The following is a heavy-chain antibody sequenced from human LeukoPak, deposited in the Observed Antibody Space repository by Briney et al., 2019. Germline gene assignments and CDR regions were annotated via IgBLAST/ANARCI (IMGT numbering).Heavy chain of an antibody. V-gene: IGHV1-69*01. J-gene: IGHJ6*03. D-gene: IGHD2-2*01. CDR2: IIPIFGTA. CDR1: GGTFSSYA. CDR3: ARGVAVGYCSSTGCRSWNYYYMDV. Sequence: SVKVSCKASGGTFSSYAISWVRQAPGQGLEWMGGIIPIFGTANYAQKFQGRVTITADESTSTAYMELSSLRSEDTAVYYCARGVAVGYCSSTGCRSWNYYYMDVWGKGTTVTVSS.